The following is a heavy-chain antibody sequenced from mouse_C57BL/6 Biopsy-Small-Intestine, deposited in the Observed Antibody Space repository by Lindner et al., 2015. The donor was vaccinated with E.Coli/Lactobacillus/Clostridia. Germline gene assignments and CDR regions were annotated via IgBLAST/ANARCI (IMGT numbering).Heavy chain of an antibody. D-gene: IGHD2-2*01. Sequence: EVQLQESGPELVKPGASVKISCKASGYSLTDYNMNWVKQSNGKSLEWIGVINPNYGTTNYNQKFKGKATLTIAQSSSTAYMQLNSLTSEDSAVYYCASGRYVYGWFAYWGQGTLVTVSA. J-gene: IGHJ3*01. CDR1: GYSLTDYN. V-gene: IGHV1-39*01. CDR3: ASGRYVYGWFAY. CDR2: INPNYGTT.